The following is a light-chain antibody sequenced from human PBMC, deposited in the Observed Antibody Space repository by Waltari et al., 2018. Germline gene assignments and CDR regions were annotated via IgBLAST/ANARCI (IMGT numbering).Light chain of an antibody. V-gene: IGKV4-1*01. Sequence: DIVMTQSPASLAVSLGEGATISCTASQSILHSSNNYNYLAWYQQKPDQPPTLLIYWASTRESGVPDRFSGSGSGTDFTLTVSSLQAEDVALYYCQQYYTSPYTFGQGTKLEIK. CDR1: QSILHSSNNYNY. CDR3: QQYYTSPYT. CDR2: WAS. J-gene: IGKJ2*01.